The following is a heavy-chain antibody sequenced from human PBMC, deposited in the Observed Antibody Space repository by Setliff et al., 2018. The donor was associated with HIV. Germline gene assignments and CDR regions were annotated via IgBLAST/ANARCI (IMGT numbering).Heavy chain of an antibody. CDR3: ASPVDYFDSSGNDAFDI. D-gene: IGHD3-22*01. Sequence: SETLSLTCTVSGGSISSRSYYWGWIRQTPGKGLEWIGSIYYSGSTYYNTSLKSRVTISVDTSKNKFSLKLSPVTAADTAVYYCASPVDYFDSSGNDAFDIWGQGTMVTVSS. V-gene: IGHV4-39*01. CDR2: IYYSGST. CDR1: GGSISSRSYY. J-gene: IGHJ3*02.